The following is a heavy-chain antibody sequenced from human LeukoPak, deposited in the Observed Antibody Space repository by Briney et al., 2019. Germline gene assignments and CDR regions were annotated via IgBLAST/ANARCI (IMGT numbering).Heavy chain of an antibody. Sequence: ASVKVSFKASGYTFTSYYMHWVRHAPGQGLEWMGIINPSGGSTSYAQKFQGRVTMTRDMSTSTVYMELRSLRSDDTAVYYCAAERAALNWFDPWGQGTLVTVSS. J-gene: IGHJ5*02. CDR2: INPSGGST. V-gene: IGHV1-46*01. D-gene: IGHD6-13*01. CDR1: GYTFTSYY. CDR3: AAERAALNWFDP.